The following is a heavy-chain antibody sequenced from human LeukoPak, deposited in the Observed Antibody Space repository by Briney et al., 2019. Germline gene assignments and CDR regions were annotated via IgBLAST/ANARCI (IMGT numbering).Heavy chain of an antibody. CDR2: ISSNGGST. Sequence: GGSLRLSCAASGFTFSSHGMHWVRQAPGKGLEYVSAISSNGGSTYYADSVKGRFTISRDNSKNTLYLQMSSLRAEDTAVYYCVKDRRDSSGHFDYWGQGTLVTVSS. V-gene: IGHV3-64D*06. CDR1: GFTFSSHG. J-gene: IGHJ4*02. D-gene: IGHD3-22*01. CDR3: VKDRRDSSGHFDY.